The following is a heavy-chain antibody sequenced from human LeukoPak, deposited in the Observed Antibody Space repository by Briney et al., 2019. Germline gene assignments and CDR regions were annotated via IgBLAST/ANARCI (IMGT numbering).Heavy chain of an antibody. J-gene: IGHJ4*02. CDR2: IYHSGST. Sequence: SETLSLTCAVSGGSISSGGYYWSWIRQPPGKGLEWIGYIYHSGSTYYNPSLKSRVTISVDRSKNQFSLKLSSVTAADTAVYYCASFYGSGSGYFDYWGQGTLVTVSS. V-gene: IGHV4-30-2*01. CDR3: ASFYGSGSGYFDY. CDR1: GGSISSGGYY. D-gene: IGHD3-10*01.